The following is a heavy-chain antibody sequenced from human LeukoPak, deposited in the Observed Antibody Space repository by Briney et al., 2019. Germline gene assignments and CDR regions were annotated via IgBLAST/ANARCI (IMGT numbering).Heavy chain of an antibody. D-gene: IGHD2-21*01. V-gene: IGHV1-2*06. CDR3: ARVGTGGYCPYFDY. CDR1: GYTFTGYY. J-gene: IGHJ4*02. CDR2: INPNSGGT. Sequence: ASVKVSCKASGYTFTGYYMHWVRQAPGQGLEWMGRINPNSGGTNYAQKFQGRVTMTRGTSISTAYMELSRLRSDDTAVYYCARVGTGGYCPYFDYWGQGTLVTVSS.